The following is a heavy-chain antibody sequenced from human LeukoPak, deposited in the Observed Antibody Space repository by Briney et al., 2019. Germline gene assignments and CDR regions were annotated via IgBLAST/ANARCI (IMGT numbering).Heavy chain of an antibody. D-gene: IGHD2-2*01. Sequence: PGGSLRLSCAASGFTFSSKSMNWVRQAPGKGLEWVSSISSSSSYIYYADSVKGRFTISRDNAKNSLYLEMNSLRAEDTAVYYCARGYCSSTSCYGYYYYGMDVWGQGTTVTVSS. J-gene: IGHJ6*02. CDR3: ARGYCSSTSCYGYYYYGMDV. V-gene: IGHV3-21*01. CDR2: ISSSSSYI. CDR1: GFTFSSKS.